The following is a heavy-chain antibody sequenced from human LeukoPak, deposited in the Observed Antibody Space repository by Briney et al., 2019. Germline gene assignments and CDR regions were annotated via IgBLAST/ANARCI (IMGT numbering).Heavy chain of an antibody. D-gene: IGHD1-26*01. CDR1: GYSISSGYY. V-gene: IGHV4-61*02. Sequence: SETLSLTCAVSGYSISSGYYWSWIRQPAGKGLEWIGRIYTSGSTNYNPSLKSRVTISVDTSKNQFSLKLSSVTAADTAVYYCARVVGATTFDYWGQGTLVTVSS. J-gene: IGHJ4*02. CDR3: ARVVGATTFDY. CDR2: IYTSGST.